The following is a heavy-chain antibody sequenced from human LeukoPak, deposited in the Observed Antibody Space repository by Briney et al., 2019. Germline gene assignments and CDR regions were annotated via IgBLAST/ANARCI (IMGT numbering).Heavy chain of an antibody. J-gene: IGHJ4*02. D-gene: IGHD6-13*01. V-gene: IGHV4-61*01. CDR2: IYYSGST. CDR3: ARALGGIAAAGTVGTFDY. CDR1: GGSISSSSYY. Sequence: SETLSLTCTVSGGSISSSSYYWSWIRQPPGKGLEWIGYIYYSGSTNYNPSLKSRVTISVDTSKNQFSLKLSSVTAADTAVYYCARALGGIAAAGTVGTFDYWGQGTLVTVSS.